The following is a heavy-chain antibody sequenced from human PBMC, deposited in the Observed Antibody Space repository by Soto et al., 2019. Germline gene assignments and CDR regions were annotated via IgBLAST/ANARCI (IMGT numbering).Heavy chain of an antibody. Sequence: QVQLVQSGAEVKKPGSSVKVSCKASGGIFSSYAISWLRQAPGQGLEWMGAVIPIFGQAYYAQNFQARVTITADESTRTAYLDLISLRSDDTAVYFCARVGGVGAPPGADYWGQGTLVTVSS. CDR3: ARVGGVGAPPGADY. J-gene: IGHJ4*02. V-gene: IGHV1-69*01. D-gene: IGHD1-26*01. CDR2: VIPIFGQA. CDR1: GGIFSSYA.